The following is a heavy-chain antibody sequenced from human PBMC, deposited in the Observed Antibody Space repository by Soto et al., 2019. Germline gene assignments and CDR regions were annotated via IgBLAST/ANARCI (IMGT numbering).Heavy chain of an antibody. V-gene: IGHV3-74*01. J-gene: IGHJ4*02. CDR2: LDNDGTNT. CDR1: GFTFSTYW. D-gene: IGHD3-16*01. Sequence: EVQLVESGGGLVQPGGSLRLSCAASGFTFSTYWMHWVRQAPGKGLVWVLRLDNDGTNTRYADSVKGRFTVSRDNDKNTVYLQMDSLRAEDTAVYYCARDGGTYFDYWGQGTLVTVSS. CDR3: ARDGGTYFDY.